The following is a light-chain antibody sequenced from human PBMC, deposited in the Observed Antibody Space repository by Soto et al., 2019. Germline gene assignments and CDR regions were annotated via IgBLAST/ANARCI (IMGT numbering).Light chain of an antibody. Sequence: QSALTQPRSVSGSPGQSVTISCTGASSDVGAYDYVSWYQLHPGKAPKLMVFEVNNRPSGVSYRFSGSKSGNTASLTISGLQAEDEADYFCSSYSISTAYLFGTGTKVTVL. J-gene: IGLJ1*01. CDR2: EVN. CDR1: SSDVGAYDY. CDR3: SSYSISTAYL. V-gene: IGLV2-14*01.